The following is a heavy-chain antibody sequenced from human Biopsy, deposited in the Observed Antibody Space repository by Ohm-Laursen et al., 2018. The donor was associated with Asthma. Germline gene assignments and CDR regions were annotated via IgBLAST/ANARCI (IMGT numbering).Heavy chain of an antibody. D-gene: IGHD7-27*01. CDR1: GYTFIGYH. V-gene: IGHV1-2*06. CDR3: ARGQKSPGDRWFDP. CDR2: INPNSGGT. Sequence: GASVKVSCKTSGYTFIGYHIHWVRQAPGQGLEWMGRINPNSGGTNYAQKFQGRVTMTSDTSISKAYMELSRLRSDDTALYYCARGQKSPGDRWFDPWGQGTLVTVSS. J-gene: IGHJ5*02.